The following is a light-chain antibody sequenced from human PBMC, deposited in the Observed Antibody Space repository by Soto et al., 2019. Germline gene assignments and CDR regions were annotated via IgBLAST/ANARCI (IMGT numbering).Light chain of an antibody. CDR1: QTIRGR. J-gene: IGKJ1*01. Sequence: DIQMTQSPCTLYGSVGDRVTITCRASQTIRGRLAWYQQKPGKAPNLMIYKESTIEIGDPSSFSGSGSGTEVTLTISSLQLEDFAQYYCQLFNSYSEAFGQGT. CDR3: QLFNSYSEA. CDR2: KES. V-gene: IGKV1-5*03.